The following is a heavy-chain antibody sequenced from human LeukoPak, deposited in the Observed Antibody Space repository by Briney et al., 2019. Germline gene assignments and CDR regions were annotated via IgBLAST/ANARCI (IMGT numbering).Heavy chain of an antibody. V-gene: IGHV4-59*11. CDR1: GGSISSHY. J-gene: IGHJ5*02. D-gene: IGHD3-22*01. CDR2: IYYSGST. Sequence: SETLSLTCTVSGGSISSHYWSWIRQPPGKGPEWIGYIYYSGSTNYNPSLKSRVTISVDTSKNQFSLKLSSVTAADTAVYYCARAPHYYDSSGFSWGQGTLVTVSS. CDR3: ARAPHYYDSSGFS.